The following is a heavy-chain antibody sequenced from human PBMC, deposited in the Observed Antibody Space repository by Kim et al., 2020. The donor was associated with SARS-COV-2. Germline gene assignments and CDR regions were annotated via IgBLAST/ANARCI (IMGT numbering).Heavy chain of an antibody. V-gene: IGHV5-51*01. CDR3: ARRITMVRGVIIAPFDY. D-gene: IGHD3-10*01. CDR1: GYSFTSYW. Sequence: GESLKISCKGSGYSFTSYWIGWVRQMPGKGLEWMGIIYPGDSDTRYSPSFQGQVTISADKSISTAYLQWSSLKASDTAMYYCARRITMVRGVIIAPFDYWGQGTLVTVSS. J-gene: IGHJ4*02. CDR2: IYPGDSDT.